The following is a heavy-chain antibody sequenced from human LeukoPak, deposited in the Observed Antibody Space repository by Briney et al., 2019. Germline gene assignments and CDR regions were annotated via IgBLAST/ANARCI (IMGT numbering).Heavy chain of an antibody. D-gene: IGHD3-22*01. J-gene: IGHJ4*02. V-gene: IGHV4-34*01. Sequence: IPSETLSLTCAVYGGSFSGYYWSWIRQPPGKGLEWIGEINHSGSTNYNPSLKSRVTISVDRSKNQFSLKLSSVTAADTAVYYCARRASPYYDSSGGFDYWGQGTLVTVSS. CDR2: INHSGST. CDR3: ARRASPYYDSSGGFDY. CDR1: GGSFSGYY.